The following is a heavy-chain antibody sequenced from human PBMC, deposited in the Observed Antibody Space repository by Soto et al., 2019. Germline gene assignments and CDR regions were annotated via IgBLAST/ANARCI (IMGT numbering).Heavy chain of an antibody. CDR2: IIPIFGTA. CDR3: ARAATFYYYGMDV. CDR1: GDTFSSYA. J-gene: IGHJ6*02. D-gene: IGHD1-26*01. Sequence: ASVKVSCNASGDTFSSYAISWVRQAPGQGLEWMGGIIPIFGTANYAQKFQGRVTITADESTSTAYMELSSLRSEDTAVYYCARAATFYYYGMDVWGQGTTVTVSS. V-gene: IGHV1-69*13.